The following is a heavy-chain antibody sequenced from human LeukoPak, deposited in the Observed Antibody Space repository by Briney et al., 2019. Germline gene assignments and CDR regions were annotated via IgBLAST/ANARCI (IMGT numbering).Heavy chain of an antibody. Sequence: ASVKVSCKASGYTFTGYYIHWVRQSPGQALEWMVRITPKSGGTNYAQKVQGRVPMTTDTSTSTAYMELRSLRSEDTAVYYCARVVQQMQPFDYWGQGTLVTVSS. J-gene: IGHJ4*02. D-gene: IGHD6-13*01. V-gene: IGHV1-2*06. CDR1: GYTFTGYY. CDR2: ITPKSGGT. CDR3: ARVVQQMQPFDY.